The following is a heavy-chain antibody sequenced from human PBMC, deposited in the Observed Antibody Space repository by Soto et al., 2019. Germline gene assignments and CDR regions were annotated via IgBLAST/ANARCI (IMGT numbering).Heavy chain of an antibody. J-gene: IGHJ6*02. CDR2: ISAYNGNT. D-gene: IGHD6-13*01. CDR3: ARDPMYSSSWYRRYYYYGMDV. CDR1: GHTFTSYG. V-gene: IGHV1-18*01. Sequence: ASGKVSCKASGHTFTSYGISWVRQAPGQGLEWMGWISAYNGNTNYAQKLQGRVTMTTDTSTSTAYMELRSLRSDDTAVYYCARDPMYSSSWYRRYYYYGMDVWGQGTTVTVSS.